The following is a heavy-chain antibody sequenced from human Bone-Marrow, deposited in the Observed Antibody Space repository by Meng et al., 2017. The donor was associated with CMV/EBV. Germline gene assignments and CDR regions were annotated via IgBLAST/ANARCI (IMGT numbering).Heavy chain of an antibody. CDR3: TLAHCSSTSCYGNWFDP. D-gene: IGHD2-2*01. Sequence: ASVKVSCKASGYTFTSYDINWVRQATGQGLEWMGWMNRNSGNTGYAQKFQGRVTMTRNTSISTAYMELSSLRSEDTAVYYGTLAHCSSTSCYGNWFDPWGQGTLVTVSS. V-gene: IGHV1-8*02. CDR1: GYTFTSYD. J-gene: IGHJ5*02. CDR2: MNRNSGNT.